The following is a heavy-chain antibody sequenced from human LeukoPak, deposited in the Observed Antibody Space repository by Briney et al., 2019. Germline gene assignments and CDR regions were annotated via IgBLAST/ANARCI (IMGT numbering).Heavy chain of an antibody. CDR2: IWYDGSNK. V-gene: IGHV3-33*01. Sequence: PGGSLRLSCAASGFTFSSYGMHWVRQAPGKGLEWVAVIWYDGSNKYYADSVKGRFTISRDNSKNTLYLQMNSLRAEDMAVYYCARAGYYDSSGYGDYYYYGMDVWGQGTTVTVSS. J-gene: IGHJ6*02. CDR3: ARAGYYDSSGYGDYYYYGMDV. D-gene: IGHD3-22*01. CDR1: GFTFSSYG.